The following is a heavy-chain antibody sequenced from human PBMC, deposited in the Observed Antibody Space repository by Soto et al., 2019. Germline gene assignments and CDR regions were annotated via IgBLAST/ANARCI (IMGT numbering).Heavy chain of an antibody. J-gene: IGHJ5*02. CDR2: IIPIFGTA. CDR1: GGTFSSYA. Sequence: SVKVSCKASGGTFSSYAISWVRQAPGQGLEWMGGIIPIFGTANYAQKFQGRVTITADESTSTAYMELSSLRSEDTAVYYCARGGDELVPPEYNWFDPWGQGTLVTVSS. V-gene: IGHV1-69*13. CDR3: ARGGDELVPPEYNWFDP. D-gene: IGHD6-6*01.